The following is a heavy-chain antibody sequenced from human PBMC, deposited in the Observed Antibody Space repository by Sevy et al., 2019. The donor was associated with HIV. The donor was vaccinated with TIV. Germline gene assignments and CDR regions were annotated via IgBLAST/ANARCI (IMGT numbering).Heavy chain of an antibody. Sequence: ASVKVSCKASGGTFSSSGISWVRQAPGQGLEWMGGIMPVLRRADYAQKFQGRVTITPDEYTSTVYMELNSLRSEDTAVYYCTRGGGIGYYYFHYWGQGTLVTVSS. J-gene: IGHJ4*02. CDR3: TRGGGIGYYYFHY. CDR1: GGTFSSSG. D-gene: IGHD5-12*01. V-gene: IGHV1-69*13. CDR2: IMPVLRRA.